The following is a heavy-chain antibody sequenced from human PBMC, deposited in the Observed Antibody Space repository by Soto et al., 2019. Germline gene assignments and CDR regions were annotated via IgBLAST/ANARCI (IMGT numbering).Heavy chain of an antibody. V-gene: IGHV3-53*01. J-gene: IGHJ3*02. Sequence: GGSLRLSCAASGFTVNTNYMNWVRQAPGEGLEWVSVIYSGGSTNYADSVRGRFTISRDNSKNTLYLQMNSLRAEDTAMYYCARYFDAFDMWGQGTMVTVSS. CDR2: IYSGGST. CDR3: ARYFDAFDM. CDR1: GFTVNTNY.